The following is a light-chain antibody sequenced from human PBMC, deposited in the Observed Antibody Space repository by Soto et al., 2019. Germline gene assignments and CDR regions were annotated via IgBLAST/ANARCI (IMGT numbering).Light chain of an antibody. Sequence: EIVLTQSPGTLSLSPGERATLSCRASQSVTSTYLAWYQQKPGQAPRLLIYGASSRATGIPDRFSGSGCGTDFTITISRLEPEDFAVDYCQQYGSSPRTFGQGTKVEIK. CDR1: QSVTSTY. V-gene: IGKV3-20*01. CDR3: QQYGSSPRT. CDR2: GAS. J-gene: IGKJ1*01.